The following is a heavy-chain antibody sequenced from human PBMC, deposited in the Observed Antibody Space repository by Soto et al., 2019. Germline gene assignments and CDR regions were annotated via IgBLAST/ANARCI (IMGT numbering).Heavy chain of an antibody. J-gene: IGHJ4*02. CDR1: GGSMIAYY. CDR2: TYYSGST. D-gene: IGHD6-13*01. V-gene: IGHV4-59*01. CDR3: ARVRGTAGKRYFDY. Sequence: PSETLSLTRTVSGGSMIAYYWNWMRQPPGKGLQWIGYTYYSGSTTYNPSLKSRVTISVDSSKNQFSLKLDSVTPADTAVYYCARVRGTAGKRYFDYWGPGTLVTVSS.